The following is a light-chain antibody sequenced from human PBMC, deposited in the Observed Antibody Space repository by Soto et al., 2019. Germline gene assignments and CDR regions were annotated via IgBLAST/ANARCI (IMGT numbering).Light chain of an antibody. CDR2: GAS. V-gene: IGKV3-20*01. CDR3: QQYGRSPMFT. J-gene: IGKJ2*01. Sequence: EIVLTQSPGTLSLSPGDRATLSCRASQSVSSNYLAWYQQKPGQAPSLLIYGASRGAAGIPDRCSGSGSGTAFTLTISRLEPDEFAVDFCQQYGRSPMFTFGQGTKLEVK. CDR1: QSVSSNY.